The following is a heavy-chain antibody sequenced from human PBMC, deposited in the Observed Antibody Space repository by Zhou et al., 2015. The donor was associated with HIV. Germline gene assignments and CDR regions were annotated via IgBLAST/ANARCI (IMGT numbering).Heavy chain of an antibody. J-gene: IGHJ4*02. Sequence: EVQLFGVWGEAWYSLGGSLRLSCAASGFTFSSYAMSWVRQAPGKGLEWVSAISGSGGSTYYADSVKGRFTISRDNSKNTLYLQMNSLRAEDTAVYYCAKPPTRIAAAGYYFDYWGQGTLVTVSS. CDR1: GFTFSSYA. D-gene: IGHD6-13*01. V-gene: IGHV3-23*01. CDR3: AKPPTRIAAAGYYFDY. CDR2: ISGSGGST.